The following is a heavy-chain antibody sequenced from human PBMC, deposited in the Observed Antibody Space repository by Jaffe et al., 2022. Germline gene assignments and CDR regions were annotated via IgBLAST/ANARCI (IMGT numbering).Heavy chain of an antibody. CDR1: GYTFTNYV. CDR3: GRDSWSQEGAWFDY. D-gene: IGHD3-16*01. CDR2: IYAGNGGT. J-gene: IGHJ4*02. Sequence: QVHLVQSGAEVKKPGASVKVSCKASGYTFTNYVIHWVRQAPGQRLEWMGWIYAGNGGTRYSQKFQGRITITRDTSATTAYMELSSLRSEDTAVYYCGRDSWSQEGAWFDYWGQGTLVTVSS. V-gene: IGHV1-3*01.